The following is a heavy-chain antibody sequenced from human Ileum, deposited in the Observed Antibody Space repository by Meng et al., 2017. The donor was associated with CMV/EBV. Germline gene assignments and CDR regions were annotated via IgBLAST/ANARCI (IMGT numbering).Heavy chain of an antibody. Sequence: ASVKVSCKASGYAFTSYDINWVRQAPGQGPEWVGWMNPISGSTAYAQKFQGRVTMTRDTSISMAYMELSSLRSEDTAVYYCARGRDYVWGTWGQGTQVTVSS. CDR3: ARGRDYVWGT. CDR2: MNPISGST. CDR1: GYAFTSYD. D-gene: IGHD3-16*01. V-gene: IGHV1-8*01. J-gene: IGHJ5*01.